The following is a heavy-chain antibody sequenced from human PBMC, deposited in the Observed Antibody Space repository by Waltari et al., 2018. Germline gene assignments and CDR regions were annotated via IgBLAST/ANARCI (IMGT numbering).Heavy chain of an antibody. J-gene: IGHJ4*02. CDR2: ISGSGAAK. V-gene: IGHV3-11*01. D-gene: IGHD6-6*01. CDR1: GFNFSGYY. CDR3: ARGSSSWD. Sequence: QVQLLESGGGLVKPGGSLRLSWAASGFNFSGYYMTWIRHAPGRGLEWVSFISGSGAAKYYADSVKGRFTISRDNADNSLYLQMNTLRAEDTAVYYCARGSSSWDWGQGTLVTVSS.